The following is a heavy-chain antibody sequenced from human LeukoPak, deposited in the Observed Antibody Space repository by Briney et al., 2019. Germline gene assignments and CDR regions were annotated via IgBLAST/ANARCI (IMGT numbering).Heavy chain of an antibody. CDR3: ANSGGGSFGVVIDNWFDP. CDR2: ISGSGGGT. CDR1: GFTFSRYA. Sequence: GGSPRLSSAASGFTFSRYAMSCVRQAPGKGLEWVSAISGSGGGTYYADSVKGRFTISRDNSKNTLYLQMNSLRAEATAVYYCANSGGGSFGVVIDNWFDPWGQGTLVTVSS. J-gene: IGHJ5*02. D-gene: IGHD3-3*01. V-gene: IGHV3-23*01.